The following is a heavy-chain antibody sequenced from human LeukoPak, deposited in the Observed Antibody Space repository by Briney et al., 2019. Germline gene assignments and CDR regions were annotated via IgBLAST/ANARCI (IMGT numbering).Heavy chain of an antibody. Sequence: PGGSLRLPCAPSGFPVSNYAMRWVRQAPGKGLEWVSSINGSGDRTHYADSVKGRSPLSRENSKNTLYLQMNTLTVAHTAVYYCAMRGGDYGYSIVDYWGQGTLVSVSS. D-gene: IGHD3-16*01. CDR3: AMRGGDYGYSIVDY. CDR1: GFPVSNYA. CDR2: INGSGDRT. V-gene: IGHV3-23*01. J-gene: IGHJ4*02.